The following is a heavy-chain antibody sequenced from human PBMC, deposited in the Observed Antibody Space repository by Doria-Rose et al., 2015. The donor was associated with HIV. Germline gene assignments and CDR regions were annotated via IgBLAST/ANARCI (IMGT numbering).Heavy chain of an antibody. CDR1: GFSLSNTRVG. V-gene: IGHV2-26*01. CDR3: ARTVSGYYRYFDY. CDR2: IFSNDEK. J-gene: IGHJ4*02. D-gene: IGHD3-22*01. Sequence: VSGFSLSNTRVGVSWIRQPPGKALEWLTHIFSNDEKSYSTSLKSRLTISKDTSKSRVVLTMTNMDPVDIATYYCARTVSGYYRYFDYWGQGTLVTVSS.